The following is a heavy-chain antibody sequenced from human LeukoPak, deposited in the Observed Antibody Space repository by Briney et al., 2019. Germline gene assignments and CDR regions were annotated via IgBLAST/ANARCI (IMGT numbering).Heavy chain of an antibody. CDR2: INPSGGST. J-gene: IGHJ6*02. Sequence: ASVKVSCKASGYTFTSYYMHWVRQAPGQGLEWMGIINPSGGSTSYAQKFQGRVTMTRDTSTSTVYMELSSLRSEDTAVYYCASPIVGATSPYYYYGMDVWGQGTLVTVSS. CDR3: ASPIVGATSPYYYYGMDV. V-gene: IGHV1-46*01. CDR1: GYTFTSYY. D-gene: IGHD1-26*01.